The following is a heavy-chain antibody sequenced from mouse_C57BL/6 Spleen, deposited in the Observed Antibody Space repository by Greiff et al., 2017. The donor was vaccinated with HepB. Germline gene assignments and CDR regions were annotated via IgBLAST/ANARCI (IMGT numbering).Heavy chain of an antibody. V-gene: IGHV14-3*02. CDR3: VRRNA. CDR2: IDPANGNT. CDR1: GFNIKDTY. Sequence: EVQLQQSGAELVKPGASVKLSCTASGFNIKDTYMHWVKQRPEQGLEWIGRIDPANGNTKYDPKFQGKATITADTSNNPAYLQLGRLTSQDTAVYYCVRRNAWGEGTTLTVSS. J-gene: IGHJ2*01.